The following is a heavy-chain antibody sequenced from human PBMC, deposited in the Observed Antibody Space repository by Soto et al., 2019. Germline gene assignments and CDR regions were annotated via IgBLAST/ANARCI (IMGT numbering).Heavy chain of an antibody. Sequence: LSLTCAVSGGSISSSNWWSWVRQPPGKGLEWIGEIYHSGSTNYNPSLKSRVTISVDKSKNQFSLKLSSVTAADTAVYYCARVRVGVTLYYYSGMDVWGQGTTVTVYS. CDR1: GGSISSSNW. V-gene: IGHV4-4*02. CDR2: IYHSGST. J-gene: IGHJ6*02. CDR3: ARVRVGVTLYYYSGMDV. D-gene: IGHD4-4*01.